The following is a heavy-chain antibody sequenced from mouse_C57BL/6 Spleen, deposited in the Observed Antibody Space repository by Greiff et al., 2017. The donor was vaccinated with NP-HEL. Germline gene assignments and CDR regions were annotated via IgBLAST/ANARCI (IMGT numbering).Heavy chain of an antibody. Sequence: EVQLQESGPGLVKPSQSLSLTCSVTGYSITSGYYWNWIRQFPGNKLEWMGYISYDGSNNYNPSLKNRISITRDTSKNQFFLKLNSVTTEDTATYYCASGNYYGSDYWGQGTTLTVSS. CDR1: GYSITSGYY. V-gene: IGHV3-6*01. CDR2: ISYDGSN. CDR3: ASGNYYGSDY. D-gene: IGHD1-1*01. J-gene: IGHJ2*01.